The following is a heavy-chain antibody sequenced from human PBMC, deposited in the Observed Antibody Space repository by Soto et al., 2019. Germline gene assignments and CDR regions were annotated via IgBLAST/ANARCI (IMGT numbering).Heavy chain of an antibody. V-gene: IGHV4-39*01. CDR1: GGSISNSDYY. CDR2: IFYSGST. J-gene: IGHJ5*01. Sequence: QLQLQESGPGLVKPPETLSLTCTVSGGSISNSDYYWGWIRQPPGKGLEWIGSIFYSGSTYYNPSLKSRVTISVDTSKNQFSLKLTSVTAADTAVYYCVRLRRNNWSDYWGQGTLVTVSS. CDR3: VRLRRNNWSDY.